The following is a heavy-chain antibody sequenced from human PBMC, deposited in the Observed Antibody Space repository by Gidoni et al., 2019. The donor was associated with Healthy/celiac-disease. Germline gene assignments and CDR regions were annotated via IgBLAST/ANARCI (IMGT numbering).Heavy chain of an antibody. CDR3: ARDFPVVVPAAIVDY. CDR1: GFTFSSYS. J-gene: IGHJ4*02. Sequence: EVQLVESGGGLVQPGGSLRLSCAASGFTFSSYSMNWVRQAPGKGLEWVSYISSSSSTIYYADSVKGRFTISRDNAKNSLYLQMNSLRDEDTAVYYCARDFPVVVPAAIVDYWGQGTLVTVSS. D-gene: IGHD2-2*01. V-gene: IGHV3-48*02. CDR2: ISSSSSTI.